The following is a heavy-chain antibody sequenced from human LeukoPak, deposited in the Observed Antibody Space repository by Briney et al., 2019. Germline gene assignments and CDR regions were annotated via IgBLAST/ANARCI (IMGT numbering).Heavy chain of an antibody. CDR3: AKGGALKSYYFDY. Sequence: GGSLRLSCAASGFTFSSYAMSWVRQAPGKGLEWFSTISASGSSTYYVDSVKGRFTISRDKSKNTLHLQMNSLRAEDTAVFYCAKGGALKSYYFDYWGQGTLVTVSS. D-gene: IGHD3-16*01. CDR2: ISASGSST. CDR1: GFTFSSYA. J-gene: IGHJ4*02. V-gene: IGHV3-23*01.